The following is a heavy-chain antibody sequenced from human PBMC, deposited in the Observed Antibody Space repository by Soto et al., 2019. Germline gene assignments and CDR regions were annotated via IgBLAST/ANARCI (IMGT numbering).Heavy chain of an antibody. Sequence: PGGSLRLSCAASGFAFSSYEMNWVRQAPGKGLEWVSFISGSGSIIYYADSVRGRFTISRDNAKNSLYLQMNSLRAEDTALYYCARDGFSYDSSGVVDDAFDIWGQGTMVTVSS. CDR1: GFAFSSYE. CDR3: ARDGFSYDSSGVVDDAFDI. CDR2: ISGSGSII. J-gene: IGHJ3*02. D-gene: IGHD3-22*01. V-gene: IGHV3-48*03.